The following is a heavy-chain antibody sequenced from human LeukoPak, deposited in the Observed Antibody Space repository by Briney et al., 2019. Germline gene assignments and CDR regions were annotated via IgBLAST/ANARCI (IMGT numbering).Heavy chain of an antibody. CDR2: IYSGGST. CDR1: GFTVSSNY. J-gene: IGHJ4*02. Sequence: PGGSLRLSCAASGFTVSSNYMSWVRQAPGKGLEWVSVIYSGGSTYYADSVKGRFTISRDNSKNTLYLQMNSLRAEDTAVYYCARFYILTGYIFDYRGQGTLVTVSS. V-gene: IGHV3-66*01. D-gene: IGHD3-9*01. CDR3: ARFYILTGYIFDY.